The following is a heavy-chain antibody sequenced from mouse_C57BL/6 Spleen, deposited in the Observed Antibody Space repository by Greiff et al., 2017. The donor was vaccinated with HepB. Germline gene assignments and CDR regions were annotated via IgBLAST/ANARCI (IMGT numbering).Heavy chain of an antibody. CDR1: GYTFTSYW. J-gene: IGHJ2*01. V-gene: IGHV1-69*01. Sequence: VQLQQSGAELVMPGASVKLSCKASGYTFTSYWMHWVKQRPGQGLEWIGEIDPSDSYTNYNQKFKGKSTLTVDKSSSTAYMQLSSLTSEDSAVYYCARWASSGYFDYWGQGTTLTVSS. CDR3: ARWASSGYFDY. CDR2: IDPSDSYT. D-gene: IGHD3-2*02.